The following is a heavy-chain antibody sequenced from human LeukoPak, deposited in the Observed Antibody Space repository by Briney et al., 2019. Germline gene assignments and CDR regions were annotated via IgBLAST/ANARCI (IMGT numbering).Heavy chain of an antibody. CDR2: IAHHGSNK. V-gene: IGHV3-30*02. CDR1: GFTFSRYA. Sequence: GGSLRLSCAASGFTFSRYAIHWVRQGPGKGLEWVAYIAHHGSNKYYADSVRGRFTISRDNAKNSLYLQMNSLRAEDTAVYYCARDLRGTFPYYYYMDVWGKGTTVTVS. CDR3: ARDLRGTFPYYYYMDV. J-gene: IGHJ6*03. D-gene: IGHD3-10*01.